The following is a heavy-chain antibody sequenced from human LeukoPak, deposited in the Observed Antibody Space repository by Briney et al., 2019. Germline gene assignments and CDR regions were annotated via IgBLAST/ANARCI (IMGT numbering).Heavy chain of an antibody. V-gene: IGHV3-23*01. CDR2: ISGSGGST. Sequence: GGSLRLSCAASGFTFSGYAMSWVRQAPGKGLEWVSAISGSGGSTYYADSVKGRFTISRDNSKNTLYLQMNSLRAEDTAVYYCAIGISVAGTGRWGQGILVTVSS. J-gene: IGHJ4*02. CDR1: GFTFSGYA. D-gene: IGHD6-19*01. CDR3: AIGISVAGTGR.